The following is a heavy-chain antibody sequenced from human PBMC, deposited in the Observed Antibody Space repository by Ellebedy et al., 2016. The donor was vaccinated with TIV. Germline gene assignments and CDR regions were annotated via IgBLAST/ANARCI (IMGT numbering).Heavy chain of an antibody. J-gene: IGHJ6*02. Sequence: ASVKVSCXASGYTFTSYYMHWVRQAPGQGLEWMGWINPNSGGTNYAQKFQGWVTMTRDTSISTAYMELSRLRSDDTAVYYCARGGVAATAYYYYGMDVWGQGTTVTVSS. V-gene: IGHV1-2*04. CDR3: ARGGVAATAYYYYGMDV. D-gene: IGHD2-15*01. CDR2: INPNSGGT. CDR1: GYTFTSYY.